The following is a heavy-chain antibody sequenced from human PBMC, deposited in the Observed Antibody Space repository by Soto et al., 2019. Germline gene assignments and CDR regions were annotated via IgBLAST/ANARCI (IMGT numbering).Heavy chain of an antibody. CDR2: IGTAGDT. Sequence: GGSLRLSCAASGFTFSSYDMHWVRQATGKGLEWVSAIGTAGDTYYPGSVKGRFTISRENAKNSLYLQMNSLRAEDTAVYYCARTDSSSPYLFAFRGQRTLVTGSA. CDR1: GFTFSSYD. J-gene: IGHJ4*02. CDR3: ARTDSSSPYLFAF. V-gene: IGHV3-13*01. D-gene: IGHD6-13*01.